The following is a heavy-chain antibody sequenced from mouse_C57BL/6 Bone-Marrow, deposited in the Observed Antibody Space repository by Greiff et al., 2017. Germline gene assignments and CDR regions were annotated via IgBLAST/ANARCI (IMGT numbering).Heavy chain of an antibody. CDR3: ARLTTVRSYFDY. D-gene: IGHD1-1*01. Sequence: VQRVESGAELAKPGASVKLSCKASGYTFTSYWMHWVKQRPGQGLEWIGYINPSSGYTKYNQKFKDKATLTADKSSSTAYMQLSSLTYEDSAVYYCARLTTVRSYFDYWGQGTTLTVSS. V-gene: IGHV1-7*01. J-gene: IGHJ2*01. CDR2: INPSSGYT. CDR1: GYTFTSYW.